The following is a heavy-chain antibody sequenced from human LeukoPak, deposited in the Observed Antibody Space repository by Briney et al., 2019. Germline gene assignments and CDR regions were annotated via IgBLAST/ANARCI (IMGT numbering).Heavy chain of an antibody. Sequence: GGSLRLSCAASGFTFSRYWMHWVRQAPGKGLVWVSRIKSDGRTNYADSVKGRFTISRDNAKNTVSLQMNSLRAEDTGVYYCARAPSEIGGYYPEYFQHWGQGTLVIVSS. J-gene: IGHJ1*01. CDR3: ARAPSEIGGYYPEYFQH. CDR1: GFTFSRYW. D-gene: IGHD3-22*01. V-gene: IGHV3-74*01. CDR2: IKSDGRT.